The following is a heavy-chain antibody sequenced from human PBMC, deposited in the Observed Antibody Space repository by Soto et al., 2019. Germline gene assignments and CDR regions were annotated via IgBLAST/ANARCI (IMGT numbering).Heavy chain of an antibody. D-gene: IGHD2-15*01. J-gene: IGHJ4*02. CDR3: AGRWGHCSGGSCFYFDY. CDR1: GYAFTNHY. Sequence: QVQLVQSGAEVKKPGASVRIYCKASGYAFTNHYLHWVRHAPGQGLEWMGIINPSGGSATYSQKFQGRVTMTRDTSTSTIHMEMYSLIHEDTAVYYCAGRWGHCSGGSCFYFDYWGQGTLVTVSS. CDR2: INPSGGSA. V-gene: IGHV1-46*01.